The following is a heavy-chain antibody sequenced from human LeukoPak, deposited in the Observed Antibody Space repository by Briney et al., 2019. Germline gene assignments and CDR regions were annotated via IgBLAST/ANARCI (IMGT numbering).Heavy chain of an antibody. CDR2: ISGSGGST. J-gene: IGHJ4*02. D-gene: IGHD6-13*01. CDR3: AKDRGISSSWHDY. Sequence: GGSLRPSCAASGFTFSSYAMSWVSQAPGKGLEWVSAISGSGGSTYYADSVKGRFTISRDNSKNTLYLQMNSLRAEDTAVYYCAKDRGISSSWHDYWGQGTLVTVSS. CDR1: GFTFSSYA. V-gene: IGHV3-23*01.